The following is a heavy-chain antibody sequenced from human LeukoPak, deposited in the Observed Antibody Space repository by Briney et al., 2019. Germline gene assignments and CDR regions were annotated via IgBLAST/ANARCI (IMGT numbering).Heavy chain of an antibody. D-gene: IGHD6-19*01. J-gene: IGHJ4*02. CDR3: ARGHIKWLVPYYFDY. Sequence: PGGSLRLSCAASGFTFSSYSMNWVRQAPGKGLEWLSSISSSSSYIYYADSVKGRFTISRDNAKNSLYLQMNSLRAEDTAVYYCARGHIKWLVPYYFDYWGQGTLVTVSS. V-gene: IGHV3-21*01. CDR2: ISSSSSYI. CDR1: GFTFSSYS.